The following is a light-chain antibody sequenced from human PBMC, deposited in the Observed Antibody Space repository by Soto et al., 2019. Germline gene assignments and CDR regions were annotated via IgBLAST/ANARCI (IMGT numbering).Light chain of an antibody. Sequence: DIQMTQSPSSLSASVGDRVTITCRASQGISNYLAWYQQKPVKVPKLLIYAASTLHSGVPSRFTGSGSGTDFTLTISSLQPEDVATYYGQKYNSAPFTFGGGTKVEIK. V-gene: IGKV1-27*01. CDR3: QKYNSAPFT. CDR1: QGISNY. CDR2: AAS. J-gene: IGKJ4*01.